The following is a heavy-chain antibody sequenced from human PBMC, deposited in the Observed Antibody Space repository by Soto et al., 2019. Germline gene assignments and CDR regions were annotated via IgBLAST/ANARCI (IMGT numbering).Heavy chain of an antibody. CDR1: GYTFTDNY. J-gene: IGHJ4*02. D-gene: IGHD6-19*01. CDR3: ARDGGYAVSSYYFDS. Sequence: QVQLVQSGAEVKKPGASVKVSCKASGYTFTDNYMHWVRQAPGQGLEWMGWINPNSGGTNYAHKFQERVTMTSDTSITTAYMELGSLGSDDTAVYYCARDGGYAVSSYYFDSWGQGTLVTVSS. V-gene: IGHV1-2*02. CDR2: INPNSGGT.